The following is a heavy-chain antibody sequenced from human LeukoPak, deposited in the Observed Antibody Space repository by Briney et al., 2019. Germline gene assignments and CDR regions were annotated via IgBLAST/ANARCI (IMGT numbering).Heavy chain of an antibody. Sequence: ASVKVSCKASGFTFTSSAVQWVRQARGQRLEWIGWIVVGSGNTNYAQKFQERVTITRDMSTSTAYMELSSLRSEDTAVYYCAADRSNWNDVTDFDYWGQGTLVTVSS. D-gene: IGHD1-1*01. CDR1: GFTFTSSA. J-gene: IGHJ4*02. V-gene: IGHV1-58*01. CDR3: AADRSNWNDVTDFDY. CDR2: IVVGSGNT.